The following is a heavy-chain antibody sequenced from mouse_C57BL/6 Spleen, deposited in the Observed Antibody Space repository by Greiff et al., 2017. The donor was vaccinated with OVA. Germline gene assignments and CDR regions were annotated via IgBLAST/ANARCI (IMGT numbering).Heavy chain of an antibody. Sequence: QVQLQQPGAELVRPGSSVKLSCKASGYTFTSYWMHWVKQRPIQGLEWIGNIDPSDSETHYNQKFKDKATLTVDKSSSTAYMQLSSLTSEASAVYYCARGSTGRFDYWGQGTTLTVSS. V-gene: IGHV1-52*01. D-gene: IGHD4-1*02. CDR1: GYTFTSYW. J-gene: IGHJ2*01. CDR2: IDPSDSET. CDR3: ARGSTGRFDY.